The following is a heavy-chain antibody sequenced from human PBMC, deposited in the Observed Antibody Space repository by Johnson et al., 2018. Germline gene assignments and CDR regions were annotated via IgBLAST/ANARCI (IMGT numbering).Heavy chain of an antibody. D-gene: IGHD2-15*01. CDR2: ISSSSNYI. J-gene: IGHJ3*02. CDR3: ARQYCSGGSCYTADAFDI. Sequence: ASGFTFSSYSMTWVRQAPGKGLAWVSSISSSSNYIYYADSVKGRFTISRDNAKNSLYLQMNSLGAEDTAVYYCARQYCSGGSCYTADAFDIWGKGTMVTVSS. V-gene: IGHV3-21*01. CDR1: GFTFSSYS.